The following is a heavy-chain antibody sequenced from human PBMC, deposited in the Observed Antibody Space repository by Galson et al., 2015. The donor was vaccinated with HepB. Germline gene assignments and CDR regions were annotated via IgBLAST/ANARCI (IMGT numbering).Heavy chain of an antibody. CDR2: ISIYNGDT. CDR1: GYIFNNYG. J-gene: IGHJ3*02. CDR3: ARDDYGDPDAFDI. V-gene: IGHV1-18*01. Sequence: SVKVSCKASGYIFNNYGISWVRQAPGQGLEWMGWISIYNGDTDYAQKFQGRVTTTTDRSTSTAYMELRSLRFDDTAVYYCARDDYGDPDAFDIWGQGTMVTVSS. D-gene: IGHD4-17*01.